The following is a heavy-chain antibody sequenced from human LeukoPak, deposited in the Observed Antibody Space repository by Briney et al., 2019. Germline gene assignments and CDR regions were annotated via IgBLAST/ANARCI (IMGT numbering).Heavy chain of an antibody. CDR1: GYTFTGYY. V-gene: IGHV1-2*02. D-gene: IGHD3-22*01. CDR3: ARVLRYDDSSGYYAY. Sequence: ASVKVSCKASGYTFTGYYMHWVRQAPGQGLEGMGWINPNSGGTNYAQTLQGRVTMTRDTSISIVYMELSGLRTDDTAVYYCARVLRYDDSSGYYAYWGQGTLVTVSS. J-gene: IGHJ4*02. CDR2: INPNSGGT.